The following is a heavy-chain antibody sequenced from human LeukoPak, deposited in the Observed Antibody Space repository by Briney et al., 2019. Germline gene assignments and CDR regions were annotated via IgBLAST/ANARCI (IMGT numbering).Heavy chain of an antibody. CDR2: ISSSSSYI. V-gene: IGHV3-21*01. CDR1: GFTFSSYS. D-gene: IGHD4-17*01. Sequence: KPGGSLRLSCAASGFTFSSYSMNWVRQAPGKGLEWVSSISSSSSYIYYADSVKGRFTISRDNAKNSLYLQMNSLRAEDTAVYYCARGGSVTTVTKGLDYWGQGTLVTVSS. CDR3: ARGGSVTTVTKGLDY. J-gene: IGHJ4*02.